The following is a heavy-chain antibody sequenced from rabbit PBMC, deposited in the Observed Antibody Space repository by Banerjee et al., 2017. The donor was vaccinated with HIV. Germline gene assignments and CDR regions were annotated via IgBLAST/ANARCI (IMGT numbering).Heavy chain of an antibody. CDR2: IDAGSNGNT. Sequence: QEQLEESGGDLVKPEGSLTLTCTASGFSFSNKYVMCWVRQAPGKGLEWIACIDAGSNGNTYYASWAKGPFTISKTSSTTVTLQMTSLTAADTATYFCARDLAGVIGWNFNLWGPGTLVTVS. CDR3: ARDLAGVIGWNFNL. J-gene: IGHJ4*01. V-gene: IGHV1S45*01. D-gene: IGHD4-1*01. CDR1: GFSFSNKYV.